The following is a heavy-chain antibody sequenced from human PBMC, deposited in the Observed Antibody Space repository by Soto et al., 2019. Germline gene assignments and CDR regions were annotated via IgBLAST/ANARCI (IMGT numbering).Heavy chain of an antibody. D-gene: IGHD3-10*01. CDR3: AKELSGYYGSGSLDY. V-gene: IGHV3-23*04. CDR1: GFTFSSYS. J-gene: IGHJ4*02. Sequence: EVQLVDSGGGLVKPGGSLRLSCAASGFTFSSYSMNWVRQAPGKGLEWVSAISGSGGSTYYADSVKGRFTISRDNSKNTLYLQMNSLRAEDTAVYYCAKELSGYYGSGSLDYWGQGTLVTVSS. CDR2: ISGSGGST.